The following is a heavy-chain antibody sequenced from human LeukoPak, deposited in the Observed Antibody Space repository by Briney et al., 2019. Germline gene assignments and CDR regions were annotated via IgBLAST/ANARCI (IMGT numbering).Heavy chain of an antibody. CDR2: ISWNSGSI. J-gene: IGHJ4*02. CDR1: GFTFDDYA. CDR3: ASAGPYSRLDY. D-gene: IGHD6-13*01. V-gene: IGHV3-9*01. Sequence: GGSLRLSCAASGFTFDDYAMHWVRQAPGKGLEWVSGISWNSGSIGYADSVKGRFTISRDNSKDTLYLQMESLRAEDTAVYYCASAGPYSRLDYWGQGTLVTVSS.